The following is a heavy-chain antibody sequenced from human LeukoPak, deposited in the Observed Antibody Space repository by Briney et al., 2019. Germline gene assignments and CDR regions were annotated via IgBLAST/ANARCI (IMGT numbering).Heavy chain of an antibody. CDR3: ARGRGWTGYYFDY. CDR2: IDHSGST. Sequence: PSETLFLTCAVYGGSFSGYYWSWIRQPPGKGLEWIGEIDHSGSTNYNPSLKSRVTISVDTSKNQFSLKLSSVTAADTAVYYCARGRGWTGYYFDYWGQGTLVTVSS. D-gene: IGHD2-15*01. CDR1: GGSFSGYY. V-gene: IGHV4-34*01. J-gene: IGHJ4*02.